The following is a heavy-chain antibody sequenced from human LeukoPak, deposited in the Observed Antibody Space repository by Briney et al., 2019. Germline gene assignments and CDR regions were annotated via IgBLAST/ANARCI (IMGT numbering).Heavy chain of an antibody. D-gene: IGHD2-15*01. Sequence: SQTLSLTCAVSGDIFSSYSAAWNRISQSPSRGLEWLVRTYYRSKWYNDYAVSVKSRLTINPDTSKTQFSLQLNSVTPEDTAVYYCARGGAGGRAFDIWGQGTMVTVSS. CDR2: TYYRSKWYN. J-gene: IGHJ3*02. CDR3: ARGGAGGRAFDI. CDR1: GDIFSSYSAA. V-gene: IGHV6-1*01.